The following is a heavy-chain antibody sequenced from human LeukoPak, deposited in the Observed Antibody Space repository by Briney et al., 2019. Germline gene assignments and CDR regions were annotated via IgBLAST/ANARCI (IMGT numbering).Heavy chain of an antibody. CDR2: ISPSGDST. D-gene: IGHD5-12*01. CDR3: ARAYSGYAPNDY. J-gene: IGHJ4*02. V-gene: IGHV1-46*01. Sequence: ASVKVSCKSSGYTFTSYYFHWMRQPPAQGLERMGIISPSGDSTTYAQKFQGRVTISRDTSTSTVSMELSSLRSEDTAVYYCARAYSGYAPNDYWGQGTLVTVSS. CDR1: GYTFTSYY.